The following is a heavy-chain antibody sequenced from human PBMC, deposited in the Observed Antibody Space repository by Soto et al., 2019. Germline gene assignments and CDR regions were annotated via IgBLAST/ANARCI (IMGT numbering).Heavy chain of an antibody. Sequence: QVQLVQSGAEVKKPGSSVKVSCTASGGTFSSYAISWVRQAPGQGLEWMGGIIPIFGTANYAQKFQGRVTITADKSTSTAYMELSSLRSEDTAVYYCARGGEITMVRGVANWFDPWGQGTLVTVSS. CDR3: ARGGEITMVRGVANWFDP. J-gene: IGHJ5*02. CDR1: GGTFSSYA. D-gene: IGHD3-10*01. CDR2: IIPIFGTA. V-gene: IGHV1-69*06.